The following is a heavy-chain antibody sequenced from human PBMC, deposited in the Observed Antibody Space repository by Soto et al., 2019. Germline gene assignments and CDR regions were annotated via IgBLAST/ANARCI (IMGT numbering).Heavy chain of an antibody. J-gene: IGHJ6*02. D-gene: IGHD3-16*01. CDR1: GFSFSSYS. CDR2: ISSSSSTI. Sequence: PGGSLRLSCAAGGFSFSSYSMNWVRQAPGKGLEWVSYISSSSSTIYPADSVKGRFTISRDNAKNSLYLQMNSLRDEDTAVYYCAGASPGLLSTFCRGDYYYGMDVWGQGTTVTVCS. V-gene: IGHV3-48*02. CDR3: AGASPGLLSTFCRGDYYYGMDV.